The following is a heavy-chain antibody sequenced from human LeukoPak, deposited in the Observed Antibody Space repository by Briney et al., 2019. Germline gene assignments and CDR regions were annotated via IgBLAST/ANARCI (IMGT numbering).Heavy chain of an antibody. D-gene: IGHD2-2*01. CDR3: ARVPLGACSSTSCYYGMDV. V-gene: IGHV1-2*02. CDR1: GYTFTGYY. J-gene: IGHJ6*02. Sequence: ASVKVSCKASGYTFTGYYMHWVRQALGQGLEWMGWINPNSGGTNYAQKFQGRVTMTRDTSISTAYMELSRLRSDDTAVYYCARVPLGACSSTSCYYGMDVWGQGTTVTVSS. CDR2: INPNSGGT.